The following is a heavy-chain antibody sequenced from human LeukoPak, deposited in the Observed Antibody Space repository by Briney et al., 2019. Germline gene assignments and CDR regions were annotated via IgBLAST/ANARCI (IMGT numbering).Heavy chain of an antibody. CDR1: GYRFTAYP. V-gene: IGHV1-2*02. CDR2: MNPHSGET. J-gene: IGHJ1*01. D-gene: IGHD2-2*03. Sequence: GASVKVSCKTSGYRFTAYPLHWVRQAPGQGLEWLGWMNPHSGETNNAQKFQGRVTMTRDTSLSVAYMQLSSLRSDDTAVYYCARGMDAEAFQNWGQGTLVTVSS. CDR3: ARGMDAEAFQN.